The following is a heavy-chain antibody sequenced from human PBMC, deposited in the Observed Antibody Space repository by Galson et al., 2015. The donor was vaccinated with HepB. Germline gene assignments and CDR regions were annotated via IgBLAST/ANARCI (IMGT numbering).Heavy chain of an antibody. D-gene: IGHD1-7*01. V-gene: IGHV1-18*01. CDR2: ISAYIGNT. J-gene: IGHJ4*02. CDR3: ARDVASNWNYGFPDY. Sequence: SVKVSCKASGYTFTSYGISWVRQAPGQGLEWMGWISAYIGNTNYAQKLQGRVTMTTDTSTSTAYMELRSLRSDDTAVYYCARDVASNWNYGFPDYWGQGTLVTVSS. CDR1: GYTFTSYG.